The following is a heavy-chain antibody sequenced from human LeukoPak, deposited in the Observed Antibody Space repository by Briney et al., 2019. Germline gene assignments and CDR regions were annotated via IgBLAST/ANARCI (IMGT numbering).Heavy chain of an antibody. J-gene: IGHJ4*02. V-gene: IGHV3-7*01. CDR1: GVTFSNYW. CDR3: ARDRERVGATFGDY. D-gene: IGHD1-26*01. CDR2: IKHDGSED. Sequence: GGSLRLSCAASGVTFSNYWMTWVRQAPGKGLEWVANIKHDGSEDYYLDSVKGRFTISRDNAKSSMWLQMNSLRDEDTAVYYCARDRERVGATFGDYWGQGTLVTVSS.